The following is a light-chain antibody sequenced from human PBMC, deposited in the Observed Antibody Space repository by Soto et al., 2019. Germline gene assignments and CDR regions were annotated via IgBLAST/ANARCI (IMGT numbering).Light chain of an antibody. CDR2: DAS. CDR1: QSVGTY. V-gene: IGKV3-11*01. J-gene: IGKJ2*01. CDR3: QLRSSWPPYT. Sequence: EFVLTQSPATLSVSPGEGASLSCWASQSVGTYMAWYQHKPGQPPRLLIYDASNRATGIPARFSGSGSGTNFTFTISSLEPADFALYFCQLRSSWPPYTFAQGTKVEMK.